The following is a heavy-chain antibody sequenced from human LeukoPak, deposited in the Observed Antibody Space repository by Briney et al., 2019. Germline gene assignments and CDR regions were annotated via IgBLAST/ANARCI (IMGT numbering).Heavy chain of an antibody. V-gene: IGHV4-59*11. CDR2: FYYSGST. Sequence: RASETLSLTCTVSGDSISSHYWSWIRQPPGKGLERIGYFYYSGSTNDNPSLKSRVTITVDTSKNQFSLRLSSVTAADTAVYYCARVRSYCTNGVCYYYYYYMDVWGKGTTVTVSS. D-gene: IGHD2-8*01. CDR3: ARVRSYCTNGVCYYYYYYMDV. CDR1: GDSISSHY. J-gene: IGHJ6*03.